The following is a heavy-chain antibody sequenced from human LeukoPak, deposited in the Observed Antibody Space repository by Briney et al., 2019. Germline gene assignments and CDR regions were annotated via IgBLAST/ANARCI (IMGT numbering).Heavy chain of an antibody. CDR1: GFTFSSYA. CDR2: ISGSGGST. Sequence: GGSLRLSCAASGFTFSSYAMSWVRQAPGKGLEWVSAISGSGGSTYYADSVKGRFTISRDNSKNTLYLQMNSLRAEDTVVYYCAKGFGSGRFTFDAFDIWGQGTMVTVSS. V-gene: IGHV3-23*01. D-gene: IGHD3-10*01. J-gene: IGHJ3*02. CDR3: AKGFGSGRFTFDAFDI.